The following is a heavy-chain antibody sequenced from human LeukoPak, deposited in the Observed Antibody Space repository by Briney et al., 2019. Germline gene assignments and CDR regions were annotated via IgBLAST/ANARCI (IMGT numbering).Heavy chain of an antibody. CDR3: ARDDSSGYYPNWWFDP. D-gene: IGHD3-22*01. CDR2: INPNSGGT. CDR1: GYTFTGYY. V-gene: IGHV1-2*02. Sequence: ASVKVSCKASGYTFTGYYMHWVRQAPGQGLGWMGWINPNSGGTNYAQKFQGRVTMTRDTSISTAYMELSRLRSDDTAVYYCARDDSSGYYPNWWFDPWGQGTLVTVSS. J-gene: IGHJ5*02.